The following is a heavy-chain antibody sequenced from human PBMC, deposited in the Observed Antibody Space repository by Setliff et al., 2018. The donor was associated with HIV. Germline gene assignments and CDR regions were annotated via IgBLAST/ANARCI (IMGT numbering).Heavy chain of an antibody. Sequence: ASVKVSCKASGYSLTSYSINWVRQAPGQGLESMGCINCNAGNPTYAHGFTGRSVFSVDTPVSTAYLRFFNLKAEDTAVYYCTRDHTPPPNYDFWSGQLDLRNIFYYMDVWGTGSPVTVSS. V-gene: IGHV7-4-1*01. CDR1: GYSLTSYS. D-gene: IGHD3-3*01. CDR3: TRDHTPPPNYDFWSGQLDLRNIFYYMDV. CDR2: INCNAGNP. J-gene: IGHJ6*03.